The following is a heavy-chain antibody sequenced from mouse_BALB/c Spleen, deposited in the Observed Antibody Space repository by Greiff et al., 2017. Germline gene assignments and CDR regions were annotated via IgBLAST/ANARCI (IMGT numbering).Heavy chain of an antibody. CDR1: GYTFTSYW. Sequence: QVQLKQSGAELARPGASVKLSCKASGYTFTSYWMQWVKQRPGQGLEWIGAIYPGDGDTRYTQKFKGKATLTADKSSSTAYMQLSSLASEDSAVYYCARLDPFTTATGFDYWGQGTTLTVSS. CDR3: ARLDPFTTATGFDY. CDR2: IYPGDGDT. J-gene: IGHJ2*01. D-gene: IGHD1-2*01. V-gene: IGHV1-87*01.